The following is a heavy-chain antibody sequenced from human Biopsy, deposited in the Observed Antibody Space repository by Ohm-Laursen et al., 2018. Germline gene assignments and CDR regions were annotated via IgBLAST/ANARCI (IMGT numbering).Heavy chain of an antibody. CDR3: ARHPTGFWFDP. J-gene: IGHJ5*02. CDR2: IYNSETT. V-gene: IGHV4-39*01. CDR1: GDSISTSTTYY. Sequence: GTLSLTCTVSGDSISTSTTYYWAWLRQPPGKGLEWIGSIYNSETTYYNPSLQSRVTMSVDTSKNQFSLNLTSVTAADTAVYYCARHPTGFWFDPWGQGTLVIVSS.